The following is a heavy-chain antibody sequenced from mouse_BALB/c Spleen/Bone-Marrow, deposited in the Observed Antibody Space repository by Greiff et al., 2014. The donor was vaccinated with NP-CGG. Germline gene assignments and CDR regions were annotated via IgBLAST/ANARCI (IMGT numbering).Heavy chain of an antibody. CDR3: ARSGKVRNAMDY. D-gene: IGHD2-14*01. CDR1: GYTFTDHA. V-gene: IGHV1S137*01. Sequence: VQLQESGAKLVRPGVSVKISCKGSGYTFTDHAMHWVKRSHAKSLEWIGLISGYYGDAIYNQKFKVKATMTVDKSSSTAYMELARLTSEDSAIYYCARSGKVRNAMDYWGQGTSVTVSS. CDR2: ISGYYGDA. J-gene: IGHJ4*01.